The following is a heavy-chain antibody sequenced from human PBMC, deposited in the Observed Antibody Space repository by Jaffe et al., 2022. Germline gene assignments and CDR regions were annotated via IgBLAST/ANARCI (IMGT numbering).Heavy chain of an antibody. D-gene: IGHD6-13*01. CDR2: IIPIFGTA. CDR1: GGTFSSYA. Sequence: QVQLVQSGAEVKKPGSSVKVSCKASGGTFSSYAISWVRQAPGQGLEWMGGIIPIFGTANYAQKFQGRVTITADESTSTAYMELSSLRSEDTAVYYCAREPRWGQQLVFGRDYWGQGTLVTVSS. V-gene: IGHV1-69*01. CDR3: AREPRWGQQLVFGRDY. J-gene: IGHJ4*02.